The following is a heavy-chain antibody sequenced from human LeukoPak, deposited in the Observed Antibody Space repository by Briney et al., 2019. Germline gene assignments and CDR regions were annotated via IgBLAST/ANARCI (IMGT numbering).Heavy chain of an antibody. V-gene: IGHV4-39*01. CDR3: ARHGGSGYNSFDY. CDR1: GGSISSSSYY. D-gene: IGHD5-24*01. CDR2: IYFRGST. Sequence: SEPLSLTCTVSGGSISSSSYYWGWIRQPPGKGLGWIGYIYFRGSTYYNPSLKSRVTISVDTSKNHFSLKLSSVTAADTAVYYCARHGGSGYNSFDYWGQGTLVTVSS. J-gene: IGHJ4*02.